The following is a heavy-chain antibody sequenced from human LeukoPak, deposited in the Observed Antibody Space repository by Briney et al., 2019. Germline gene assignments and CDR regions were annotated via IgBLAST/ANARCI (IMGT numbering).Heavy chain of an antibody. CDR1: GFTFSSYA. CDR3: ARGIDDSSGYYQC. CDR2: ISYDGSNK. J-gene: IGHJ4*02. Sequence: GGSLRLSCAASGFTFSSYAMHWVRQAPGKGLEWVAVISYDGSNKYYTDSVKGRFTISRDNSKNTLYLQMNSLRAEDTAVYYCARGIDDSSGYYQCWGQGTLVTVSS. V-gene: IGHV3-30*04. D-gene: IGHD3-22*01.